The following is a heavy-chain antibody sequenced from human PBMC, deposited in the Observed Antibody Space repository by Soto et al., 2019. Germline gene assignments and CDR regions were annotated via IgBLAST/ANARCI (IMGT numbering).Heavy chain of an antibody. CDR1: GYSFTRYW. CDR2: IYPGDSDT. V-gene: IGHV5-51*01. CDR3: ARHVDIVVVVAADGSLGAFDI. Sequence: GESLKISCKGSGYSFTRYWIGWVRQMPGKGLEWMGIIYPGDSDTRYSPSFQGQVTISADKSISTAYLQWSSLKASDTAMYYCARHVDIVVVVAADGSLGAFDIWGQGTMVTVSS. D-gene: IGHD2-15*01. J-gene: IGHJ3*02.